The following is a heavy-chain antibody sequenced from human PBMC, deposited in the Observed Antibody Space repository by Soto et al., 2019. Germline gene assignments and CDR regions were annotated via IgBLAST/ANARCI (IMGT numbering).Heavy chain of an antibody. Sequence: GESLKISCKGSGYSFTGYWISWVRQMPGKGLEWMGRIDPSDSYTNYSPSFQGHVTISADKSISTAYLQWSSLKASDTAMYYCARVTVARNWFDPWGQGTLVTVSS. D-gene: IGHD6-19*01. CDR2: IDPSDSYT. V-gene: IGHV5-10-1*01. CDR1: GYSFTGYW. CDR3: ARVTVARNWFDP. J-gene: IGHJ5*02.